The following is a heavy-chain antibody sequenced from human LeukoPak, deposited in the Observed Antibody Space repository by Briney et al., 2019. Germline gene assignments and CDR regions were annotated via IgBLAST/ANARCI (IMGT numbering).Heavy chain of an antibody. J-gene: IGHJ4*02. D-gene: IGHD6-13*01. CDR3: VAAGGY. CDR1: GFTFSSYW. Sequence: GGSLRLSCAASGFTFSSYWMNWVHQAPGRGLEWVASIKDDGSEKNYVDSVKGRFTISRDNANKSLCLQMNSLRAEDTAVYYCVAAGGYWGQGALVTVSS. V-gene: IGHV3-7*05. CDR2: IKDDGSEK.